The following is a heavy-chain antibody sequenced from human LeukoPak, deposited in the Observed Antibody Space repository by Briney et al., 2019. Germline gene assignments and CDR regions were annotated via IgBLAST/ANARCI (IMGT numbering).Heavy chain of an antibody. CDR3: ARGPLYGDYDYYFDY. J-gene: IGHJ4*02. CDR1: GFTFSSYW. CDR2: IKQDGSEK. D-gene: IGHD4-17*01. Sequence: GGSLRLSCAASGFTFSSYWMSWVRQAPRKGLEWVANIKQDGSEKYYVDSVKGRFTISRDNAKNSLYLQMNSLRAEDTAVYYCARGPLYGDYDYYFDYWGQGTLVTVSS. V-gene: IGHV3-7*01.